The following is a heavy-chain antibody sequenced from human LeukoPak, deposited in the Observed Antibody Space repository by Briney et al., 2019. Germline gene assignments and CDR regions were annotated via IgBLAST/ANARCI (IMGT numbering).Heavy chain of an antibody. D-gene: IGHD6-13*01. CDR1: GCTFSNAW. Sequence: GGSLRLSCAASGCTFSNAWMSWVRQAPGKGLEWVGRIKSKTDGGTTDYAAPVKGRFTISRDDSKNTLYLQMNSLKTEDTAVYYCTLIAAAGSIDYWGQGTLVTVSS. V-gene: IGHV3-15*01. CDR3: TLIAAAGSIDY. CDR2: IKSKTDGGTT. J-gene: IGHJ4*02.